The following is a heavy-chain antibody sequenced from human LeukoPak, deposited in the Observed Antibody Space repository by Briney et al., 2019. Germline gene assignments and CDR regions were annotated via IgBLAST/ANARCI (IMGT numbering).Heavy chain of an antibody. V-gene: IGHV4-59*12. Sequence: SETLSLTCTVSGGSISSYYWSWIRQPPGKGLEWIGYIYHSGSTYYNPSLKSRVTISVDRSKNQFSLKLSSVTAADTAVYYCARARTVTTFSLAFDIWGQGTMVTVSS. CDR1: GGSISSYY. CDR2: IYHSGST. D-gene: IGHD4-17*01. J-gene: IGHJ3*02. CDR3: ARARTVTTFSLAFDI.